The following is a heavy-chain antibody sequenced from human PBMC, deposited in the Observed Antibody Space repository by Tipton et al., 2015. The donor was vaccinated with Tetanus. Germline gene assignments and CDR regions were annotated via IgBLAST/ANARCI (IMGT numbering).Heavy chain of an antibody. D-gene: IGHD6-13*01. Sequence: AGLVKPSETLSLTCGVFGDYLSDYYWTWVRQPPGKGLEWIGEIHRGGSTNYNPSLKSRVSMSVYTAKNRFSLTLTSVTAADMAVYYCARSISAGSVWPYEPWGQGTLVTVSS. CDR2: IHRGGST. V-gene: IGHV4-34*01. CDR3: ARSISAGSVWPYEP. CDR1: GDYLSDYY. J-gene: IGHJ5*02.